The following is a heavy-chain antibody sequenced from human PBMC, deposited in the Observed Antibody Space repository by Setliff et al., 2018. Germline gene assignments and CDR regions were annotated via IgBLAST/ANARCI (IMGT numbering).Heavy chain of an antibody. V-gene: IGHV4-4*07. CDR1: GGSISSYY. Sequence: SETLSLTCTVSGGSISSYYWSWIRQPAGKGLEWIGRIYTSGSTNYNPSLKSRVTMSVDTSKNQFSLKLNSVTAADTAVYYCAREHQLGNAFDIWGQGTMVTVSS. D-gene: IGHD7-27*01. J-gene: IGHJ3*02. CDR3: AREHQLGNAFDI. CDR2: IYTSGST.